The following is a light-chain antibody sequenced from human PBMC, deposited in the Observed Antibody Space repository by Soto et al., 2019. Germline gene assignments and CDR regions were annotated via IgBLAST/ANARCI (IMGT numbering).Light chain of an antibody. Sequence: QPVLTQPASVSGSPGQSITISCTGTSSDVGGYKYVSWYQQHPDKAPKLIIFEVSNRPSGISSRFSGSKSGNTASLTISGLQAEDEADYYCASYTSSSTSVMFGRGTKLTVL. J-gene: IGLJ3*02. V-gene: IGLV2-14*01. CDR3: ASYTSSSTSVM. CDR2: EVS. CDR1: SSDVGGYKY.